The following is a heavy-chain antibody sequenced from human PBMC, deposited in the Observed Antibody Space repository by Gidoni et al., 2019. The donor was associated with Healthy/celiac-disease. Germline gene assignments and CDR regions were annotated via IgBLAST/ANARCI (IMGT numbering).Heavy chain of an antibody. D-gene: IGHD5-12*01. V-gene: IGHV3-33*01. CDR2: IWYDGSNK. CDR1: GFTFSSYG. CDR3: ARGGRLHDEYYGMDV. Sequence: QVQLVESGGGVVQPGRSLRLSCAASGFTFSSYGMHWVRQAPGKGLEWVAVIWYDGSNKYYADSVKGRFTISRDNSKNTLYLQMNSLRAEDTAVYYCARGGRLHDEYYGMDVWGQGTTVTVSS. J-gene: IGHJ6*02.